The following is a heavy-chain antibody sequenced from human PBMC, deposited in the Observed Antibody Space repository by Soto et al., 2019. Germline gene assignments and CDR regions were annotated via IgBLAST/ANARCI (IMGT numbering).Heavy chain of an antibody. CDR3: ARDDDDSALDY. V-gene: IGHV4-59*11. CDR2: IYHSGST. J-gene: IGHJ4*02. D-gene: IGHD3-3*01. CDR1: GGSFSGHY. Sequence: SETLSLTCAVYGGSFSGHYWSWIRQYPGKGLEWIGYIYHSGSTNYNPSLKSRVTISVDTSKNQFSLKLSSVTAADTAVYYCARDDDDSALDYWGQGTLVTVSS.